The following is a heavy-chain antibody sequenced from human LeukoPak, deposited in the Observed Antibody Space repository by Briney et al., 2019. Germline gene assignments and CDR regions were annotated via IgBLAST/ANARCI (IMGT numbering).Heavy chain of an antibody. CDR1: GGSISSGDYY. CDR3: ARVLYYYGSGSYWADYYYYYYMDV. V-gene: IGHV4-30-4*08. Sequence: SQTLSLTCTVSGGSISSGDYYWRWIRQPPGKGLEWIGYIYYSGSTYYNPSLKSRVTISVDTSKNQFSLKLSSVTAADTAVYYCARVLYYYGSGSYWADYYYYYYMDVWGKGTTVTVSS. J-gene: IGHJ6*03. D-gene: IGHD3-10*01. CDR2: IYYSGST.